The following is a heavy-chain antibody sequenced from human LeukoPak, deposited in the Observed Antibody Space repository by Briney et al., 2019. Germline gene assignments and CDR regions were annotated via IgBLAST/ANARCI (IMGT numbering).Heavy chain of an antibody. CDR2: IYYSGST. CDR1: GGSISSSSYY. CDR3: ATRGARGGY. Sequence: SETLSLTCTVSGGSISSSSYYWGWIRQPPGKGLEWIGSIYYSGSTYYNPSLKSRVTISVDTSKNQFSLKLSSVTAADTAVYYCATRGARGGYWGQGTLVTVSS. D-gene: IGHD1-26*01. J-gene: IGHJ4*02. V-gene: IGHV4-39*01.